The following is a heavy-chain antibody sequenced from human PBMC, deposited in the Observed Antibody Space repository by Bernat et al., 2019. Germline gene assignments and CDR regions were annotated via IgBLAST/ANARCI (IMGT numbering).Heavy chain of an antibody. Sequence: QVQLVQSGAEVKKPGSSVKVSCKASGGTFSSYAISWVRQAPGQGLEWMGRIIPILGIANNAQKFQGRVTITADKSTSTAYMELSSLRSEDTAVYYCASHDEYCTNGVCYHYWGQGTLVTVSS. CDR2: IIPILGIA. J-gene: IGHJ4*02. D-gene: IGHD2-8*01. CDR3: ASHDEYCTNGVCYHY. CDR1: GGTFSSYA. V-gene: IGHV1-69*04.